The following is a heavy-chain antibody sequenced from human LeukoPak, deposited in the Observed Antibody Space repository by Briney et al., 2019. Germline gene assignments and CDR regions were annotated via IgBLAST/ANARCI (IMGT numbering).Heavy chain of an antibody. D-gene: IGHD6-13*01. Sequence: SGTLSLTCTVSGGSISGYYWSWIRQPPGKGLEWIGYIYYSGSTNYNPSLKSRVTISVDTSKNQFSLKLSSVTAADTAVYYCARAPAAGPRYYYGMDVWGKGTTVTVSS. J-gene: IGHJ6*04. CDR1: GGSISGYY. V-gene: IGHV4-59*01. CDR3: ARAPAAGPRYYYGMDV. CDR2: IYYSGST.